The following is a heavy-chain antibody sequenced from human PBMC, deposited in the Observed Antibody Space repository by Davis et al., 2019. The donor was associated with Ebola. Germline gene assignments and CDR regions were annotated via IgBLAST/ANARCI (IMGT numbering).Heavy chain of an antibody. CDR2: IWDDGSNK. D-gene: IGHD2-15*01. V-gene: IGHV3-33*01. J-gene: IGHJ6*02. CDR1: GFTLSGYD. CDR3: ARQTPLGDCGGGSCYSDV. Sequence: GESLKISCAASGFTLSGYDMNWVRQAPGKGLQWVAVIWDDGSNKYYADSVKGRFTISRDNAKNTLYLQMNSLRAEDTAVYYCARQTPLGDCGGGSCYSDVWGQGTTVTVSS.